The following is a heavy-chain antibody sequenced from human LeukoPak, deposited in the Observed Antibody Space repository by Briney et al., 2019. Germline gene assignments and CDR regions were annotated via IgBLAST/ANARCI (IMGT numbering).Heavy chain of an antibody. CDR1: GFTFSSYD. Sequence: GGSLRLSCAASGFTFSSYDMHWVRHVTGKGLEWVSSIHTAGDTHYSGSVKGRFTISRENAKNSLYLQMNSLRAGDTAVYYCARGLPGGLDMWGQGTMVTVST. D-gene: IGHD2-8*02. CDR3: ARGLPGGLDM. J-gene: IGHJ3*02. CDR2: IHTAGDT. V-gene: IGHV3-13*01.